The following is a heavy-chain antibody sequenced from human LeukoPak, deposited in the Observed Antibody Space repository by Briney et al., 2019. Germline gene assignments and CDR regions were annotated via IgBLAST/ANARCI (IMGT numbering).Heavy chain of an antibody. V-gene: IGHV3-9*01. CDR2: ISWNSGSI. CDR3: AKGGIAALYRGWFDP. J-gene: IGHJ5*02. CDR1: GFTFDDYA. D-gene: IGHD6-6*01. Sequence: PGGSLRLSCAASGFTFDDYAMHWVRQAPGKGLEWVSGISWNSGSIGYADSVKGRFTISRDNAKNSLYLQMNSLRAEDTALYYCAKGGIAALYRGWFDPWGQGTLVTVSS.